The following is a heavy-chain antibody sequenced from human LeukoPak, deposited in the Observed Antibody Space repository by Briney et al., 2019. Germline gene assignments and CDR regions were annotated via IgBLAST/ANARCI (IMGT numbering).Heavy chain of an antibody. D-gene: IGHD6-13*01. Sequence: ASVKISCKASGYTFTDYYMHWVQQAPGKGLEWMGRVDPEDGETIYAEKFQGRVTITADTSTDTAYMELSSLRSEDAAVYYCATDSSPDEYYYYYYMDVWGKGTTVTVPS. V-gene: IGHV1-69-2*01. J-gene: IGHJ6*03. CDR2: VDPEDGET. CDR3: ATDSSPDEYYYYYYMDV. CDR1: GYTFTDYY.